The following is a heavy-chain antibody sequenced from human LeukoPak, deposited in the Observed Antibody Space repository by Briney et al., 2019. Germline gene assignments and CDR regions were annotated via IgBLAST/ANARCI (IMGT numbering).Heavy chain of an antibody. Sequence: SETLSRTCTVSGGSIRSYYWSWIRQPPAKGLEWIAYIDYSGSTNYNPSLKSRVTISVDTSKNQFSLKLSSVTAADTAVYYCARVYYSNSYDYWYFDLWGRGTLVTVSS. CDR1: GGSIRSYY. D-gene: IGHD6-13*01. CDR3: ARVYYSNSYDYWYFDL. V-gene: IGHV4-59*01. J-gene: IGHJ2*01. CDR2: IDYSGST.